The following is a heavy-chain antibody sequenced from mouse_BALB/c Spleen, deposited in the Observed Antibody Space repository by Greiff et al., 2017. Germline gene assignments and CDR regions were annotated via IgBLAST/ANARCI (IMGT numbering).Heavy chain of an antibody. CDR1: GFTFSSFG. D-gene: IGHD1-2*01. V-gene: IGHV5-17*02. J-gene: IGHJ1*01. CDR2: ISSGSSTI. Sequence: EVQLVESGGGLVQPGGSRKLSCAASGFTFSSFGMHWVRQAPEKGLEWVAYISSGSSTIYYADTVKGRFTISRDNPKNTLFLQMTSLRSEDTAMYYCARAGGTTAYWYFDVWGAGTTVTVSS. CDR3: ARAGGTTAYWYFDV.